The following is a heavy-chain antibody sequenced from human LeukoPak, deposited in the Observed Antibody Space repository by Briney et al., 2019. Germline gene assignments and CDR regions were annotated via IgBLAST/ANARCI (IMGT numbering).Heavy chain of an antibody. J-gene: IGHJ6*02. Sequence: GESLKISCKGSGYSFASYWIGWVRQMPGRGLEWMGIIYPGDSETRYSPSFQGQVTISADKSISIAYLQWSSLQATDTAMYYCARHREGYNVNYYGMDVWGQGTTVTVSS. CDR3: ARHREGYNVNYYGMDV. CDR1: GYSFASYW. CDR2: IYPGDSET. D-gene: IGHD5-24*01. V-gene: IGHV5-51*01.